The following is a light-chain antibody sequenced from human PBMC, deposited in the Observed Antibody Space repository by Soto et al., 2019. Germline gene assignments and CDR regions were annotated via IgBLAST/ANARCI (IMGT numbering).Light chain of an antibody. CDR1: QSISSY. CDR2: AAS. Sequence: DIQMTQSPSSLSASVGDRVTITCRASQSISSYLNWYQYKPGKAPKVLIYAASSLQSGVPSRFSGGGSGTDFTLTISSLQPEDFATYYCQQSYSTPITFGQGTRLEIK. V-gene: IGKV1-39*01. J-gene: IGKJ5*01. CDR3: QQSYSTPIT.